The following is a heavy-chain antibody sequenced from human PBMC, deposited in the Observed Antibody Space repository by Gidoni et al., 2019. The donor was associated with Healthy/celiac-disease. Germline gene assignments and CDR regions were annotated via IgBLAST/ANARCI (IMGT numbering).Heavy chain of an antibody. CDR1: GYTFTGYY. CDR3: ARSRQQLVPGTSRGYFQH. D-gene: IGHD6-13*01. CDR2: INPNSGGT. J-gene: IGHJ1*01. V-gene: IGHV1-2*02. Sequence: QVQLVQSGAEGKKPGPPVNVSCKASGYTFTGYYMHWVRQVPGQGLEWMGWINPNSGGTNYAQKFQGRVTMTRDTSISTAYMELGRLRSDDTAVYYCARSRQQLVPGTSRGYFQHWGQGTLVTVSS.